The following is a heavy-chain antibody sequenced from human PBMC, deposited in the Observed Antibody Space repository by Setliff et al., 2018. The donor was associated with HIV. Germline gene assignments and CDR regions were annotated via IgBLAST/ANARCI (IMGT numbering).Heavy chain of an antibody. CDR2: ISYNGRAY. CDR1: GFTFSSYD. CDR3: AKNLYSSIWSPLDY. D-gene: IGHD6-13*01. J-gene: IGHJ4*02. V-gene: IGHV3-30-3*02. Sequence: GGSLRLSCVASGFTFSSYDMHWVRQAPGKGLEWVAVISYNGRAYHYADAVKGRFTISRDNSKNMLALHMNSLRTEDTAVYFCAKNLYSSIWSPLDYWGQGTLVTVSS.